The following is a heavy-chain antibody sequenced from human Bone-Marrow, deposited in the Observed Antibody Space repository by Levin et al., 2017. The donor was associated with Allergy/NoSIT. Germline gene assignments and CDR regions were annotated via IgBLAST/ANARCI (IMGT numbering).Heavy chain of an antibody. Sequence: SGPTLVKPPQTLTLTCTFSGFSLSTSGVGVGWIRQPPGKALEWLALIYWDDDKRYSPSLKSRLTITKDTSKNQVVLTMTNMDPVDTATYYCAHRPVGPYYDSSGYWFDPWGQGTLVTVSS. D-gene: IGHD3-22*01. CDR1: GFSLSTSGVG. V-gene: IGHV2-5*02. J-gene: IGHJ5*02. CDR3: AHRPVGPYYDSSGYWFDP. CDR2: IYWDDDK.